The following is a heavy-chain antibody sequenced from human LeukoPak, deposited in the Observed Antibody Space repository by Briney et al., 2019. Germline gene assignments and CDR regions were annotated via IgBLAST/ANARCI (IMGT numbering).Heavy chain of an antibody. CDR2: ISSSGSTI. CDR3: AKDGGPIVATIFAYYYYGMDV. D-gene: IGHD5-12*01. V-gene: IGHV3-11*01. J-gene: IGHJ6*02. Sequence: PGGSLRLSCAASGFTFSDYYMSWIRQAPGKGLEWVSYISSSGSTIYYADSMKGRFTISRDNAKNSLYLQMNSLRAEDTAVYYCAKDGGPIVATIFAYYYYGMDVWGQGTTVTVSS. CDR1: GFTFSDYY.